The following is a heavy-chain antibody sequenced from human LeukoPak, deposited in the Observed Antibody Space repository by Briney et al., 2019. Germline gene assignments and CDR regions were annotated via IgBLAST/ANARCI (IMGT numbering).Heavy chain of an antibody. D-gene: IGHD3-16*01. CDR2: ISSDGSST. V-gene: IGHV3-74*01. CDR1: GFTFSSSW. Sequence: PGGSLRLSCVASGFTFSSSWMHWVRQPPGKGLVWVSRISSDGSSTSYADSVKGRFTVSRDNAKNTLYLQMNSLRAEDSAMYYCARFGGDWGYWGQGTLVTVSS. J-gene: IGHJ4*02. CDR3: ARFGGDWGY.